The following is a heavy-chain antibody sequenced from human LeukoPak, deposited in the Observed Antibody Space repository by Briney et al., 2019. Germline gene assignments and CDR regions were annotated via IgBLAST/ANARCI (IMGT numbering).Heavy chain of an antibody. D-gene: IGHD4-17*01. J-gene: IGHJ3*02. Sequence: NTGGSLRLSCAASGLTFSNAWMSWVRQAPGKGLEGVGRIKSKTDGGTTDYAAPVKGRFTISRDDSKNTLYLQMNSLKTEDTAVYYCTTDGYGDYSIDAFDIWGQGTMVTVSS. CDR1: GLTFSNAW. CDR2: IKSKTDGGTT. CDR3: TTDGYGDYSIDAFDI. V-gene: IGHV3-15*01.